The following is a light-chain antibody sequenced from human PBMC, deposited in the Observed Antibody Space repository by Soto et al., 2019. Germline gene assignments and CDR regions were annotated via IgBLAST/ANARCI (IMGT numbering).Light chain of an antibody. V-gene: IGLV2-14*03. CDR3: YSYTSSSTYV. CDR1: SSDVGGYNY. CDR2: DVS. Sequence: QSVLTQPASVSGSPGQSITISCTGTSSDVGGYNYVSWYQQHPAKAPKVMIYDVSNRPSGVSNRFYGSKSGNTASLTISGLQAEDEADYYCYSYTSSSTYVFGTGTKVTVL. J-gene: IGLJ1*01.